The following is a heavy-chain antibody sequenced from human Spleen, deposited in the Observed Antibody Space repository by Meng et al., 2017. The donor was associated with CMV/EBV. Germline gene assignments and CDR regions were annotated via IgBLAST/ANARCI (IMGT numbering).Heavy chain of an antibody. CDR1: GFTVSSNY. J-gene: IGHJ6*02. V-gene: IGHV3-53*01. CDR3: ARDRVDSVVVPAGVLYYYYGMDV. Sequence: GESLKISCAASGFTVSSNYMSWVRQAPGKGLEWVSVIYSGGSTYYADSVKGRFTISRDNSKNTLYLQMNSLRAEDTAVYYCARDRVDSVVVPAGVLYYYYGMDVWGQGTTVTVSS. CDR2: IYSGGST. D-gene: IGHD2-2*01.